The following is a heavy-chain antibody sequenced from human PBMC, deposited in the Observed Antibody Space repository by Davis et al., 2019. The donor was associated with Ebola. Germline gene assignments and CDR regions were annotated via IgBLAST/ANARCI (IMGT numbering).Heavy chain of an antibody. CDR2: IYHGGRT. CDR3: AERGGSV. D-gene: IGHD3-16*01. Sequence: PSETLSLTCTSSDGSISSHYRNWIRQPPGKGLEWFGIIYHGGRTHYNPSLKSRVTISVDTSKNQFSLKLSSVTAADTAVYYCAERGGSVWGQGNRVTVSS. V-gene: IGHV4-59*11. CDR1: DGSISSHY. J-gene: IGHJ4*02.